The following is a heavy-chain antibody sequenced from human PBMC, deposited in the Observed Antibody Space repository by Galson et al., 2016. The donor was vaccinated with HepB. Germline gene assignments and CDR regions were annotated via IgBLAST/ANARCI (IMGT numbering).Heavy chain of an antibody. V-gene: IGHV3-48*02. J-gene: IGHJ2*01. D-gene: IGHD6-13*01. CDR1: GFNFNNYT. CDR2: ISSGSSII. Sequence: SLRLSCAASGFNFNNYTINWVRQAPGKGLEWISYISSGSSIIYYADSVRGRFTISRDSAKNSVYLQMNSLRDEDTAVYYCARNPDSSTWYMSWYFDLWGRGTLVTVSS. CDR3: ARNPDSSTWYMSWYFDL.